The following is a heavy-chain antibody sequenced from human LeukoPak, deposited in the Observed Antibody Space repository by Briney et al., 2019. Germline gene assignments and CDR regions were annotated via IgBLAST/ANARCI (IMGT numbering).Heavy chain of an antibody. CDR2: IYSSGST. CDR3: ARLSSSWSPRFDP. V-gene: IGHV4-59*01. J-gene: IGHJ5*02. CDR1: GGSISSYY. Sequence: SETLSLTCPVSGGSISSYYWSWIPQSPGKGLEWIGYIYSSGSTNYNPSLKSRVTISVDTSKNQFSLKLSSVTAADTAVYYCARLSSSWSPRFDPWGLGTLFTVSS. D-gene: IGHD6-13*01.